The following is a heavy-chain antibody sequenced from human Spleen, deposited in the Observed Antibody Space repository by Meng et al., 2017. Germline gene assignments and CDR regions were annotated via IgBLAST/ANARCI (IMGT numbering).Heavy chain of an antibody. V-gene: IGHV3-20*04. Sequence: GESLKISCVASGFSYDDYGMSWVRQAPGKGLEWVSGINWNGGSTGYADSVKGRFTISRDNAKNSLYLQMNSLRAEDTAVYYCARDGTGYYDSSGYLPEDYWGQGTLVTVSS. CDR2: INWNGGST. CDR1: GFSYDDYG. D-gene: IGHD3-22*01. CDR3: ARDGTGYYDSSGYLPEDY. J-gene: IGHJ4*02.